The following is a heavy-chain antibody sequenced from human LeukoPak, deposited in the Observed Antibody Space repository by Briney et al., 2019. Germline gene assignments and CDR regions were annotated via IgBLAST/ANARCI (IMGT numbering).Heavy chain of an antibody. D-gene: IGHD2-15*01. J-gene: IGHJ4*02. V-gene: IGHV3-72*01. CDR2: VRNKANGYRT. CDR3: ARSGYCGAGTCYSDYFDY. CDR1: GCTFSSYA. Sequence: GGSLRLSCAASGCTFSSYAMSWVRQAPGKGLEWVGRVRNKANGYRTEYAASVEGRFTVSGDASKNSLYLQMNSLKTEDTAVYYCARSGYCGAGTCYSDYFDYWGLGTLVTVSS.